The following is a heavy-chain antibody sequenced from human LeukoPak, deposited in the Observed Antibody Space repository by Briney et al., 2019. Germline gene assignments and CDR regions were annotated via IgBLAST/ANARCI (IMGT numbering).Heavy chain of an antibody. Sequence: ASVTVSLKASVYTLTIYGISWVRQAPGQGLEWMGWISAYNGNTNYAQKLQGRVTMTTDTSTSTAYMELRSLRSDDTAVYYCARDLTYSSGWFDYWGQGTLVTVPS. CDR1: VYTLTIYG. J-gene: IGHJ4*02. CDR3: ARDLTYSSGWFDY. D-gene: IGHD6-19*01. CDR2: ISAYNGNT. V-gene: IGHV1-18*01.